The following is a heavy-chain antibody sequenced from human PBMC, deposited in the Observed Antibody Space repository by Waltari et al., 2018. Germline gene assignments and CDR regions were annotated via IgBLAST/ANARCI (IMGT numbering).Heavy chain of an antibody. D-gene: IGHD5-12*01. CDR1: GFTFSSYW. CDR3: ASGQEMATTSFDY. J-gene: IGHJ4*02. Sequence: EVQLVESGGGLVQPGGSLRLSCAASGFTFSSYWMSWVRQAPGEGLEWVGNIKQDGSWKYYVDSVKGRFTISRDNAQNSLYLQMNSLRAEDTAVYYCASGQEMATTSFDYWGQGTLVTVSS. CDR2: IKQDGSWK. V-gene: IGHV3-7*01.